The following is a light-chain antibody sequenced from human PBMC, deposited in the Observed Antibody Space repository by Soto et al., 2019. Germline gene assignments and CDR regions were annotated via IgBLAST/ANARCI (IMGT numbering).Light chain of an antibody. CDR2: RAS. J-gene: IGKJ1*01. CDR3: QQSYTSPPWP. CDR1: QTISTS. Sequence: DIQMTQSPSSLSASVGDRVTISFRASQTISTSLNWYQQKPGTAPRLLIYRASSVNSGVPPRFSGSGSGRDFTLTISSLRPEDIATHFCQQSYTSPPWPFAQRTK. V-gene: IGKV1-39*01.